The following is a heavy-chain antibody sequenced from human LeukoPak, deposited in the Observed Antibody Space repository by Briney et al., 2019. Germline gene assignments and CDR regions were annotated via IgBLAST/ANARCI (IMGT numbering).Heavy chain of an antibody. CDR1: GGSISSSSYY. Sequence: SETLSLTCTVSGGSISSSSYYWGWIRQPPGKGLEWIGSICYSGSTYYNPSLKSRVTISVDTSKNRFSLKLSSVTAADTAVYYCARDFGYCSGGSCYFAAFDIWGQGTMVTVSS. D-gene: IGHD2-15*01. J-gene: IGHJ3*02. CDR3: ARDFGYCSGGSCYFAAFDI. CDR2: ICYSGST. V-gene: IGHV4-39*01.